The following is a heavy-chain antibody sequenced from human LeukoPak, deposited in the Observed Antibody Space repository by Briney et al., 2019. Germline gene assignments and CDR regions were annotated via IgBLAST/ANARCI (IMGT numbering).Heavy chain of an antibody. J-gene: IGHJ4*02. V-gene: IGHV4-59*01. CDR2: IYYSGST. CDR1: GGSISSYY. Sequence: SETLSLTCTVSGGSISSYYWSWIRQPPGKGLEWIGYIYYSGSTNYNPSLKSRVTISVDTSKNQFSLRVNSLTAADTAVYYCAKVWAGTNFYLDYWGQGILVTVSS. CDR3: AKVWAGTNFYLDY. D-gene: IGHD3-10*01.